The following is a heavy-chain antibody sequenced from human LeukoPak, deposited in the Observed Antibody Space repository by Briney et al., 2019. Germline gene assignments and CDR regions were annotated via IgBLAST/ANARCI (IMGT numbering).Heavy chain of an antibody. V-gene: IGHV3-66*02. CDR3: AGGGEAARSLAY. J-gene: IGHJ4*02. CDR1: GVTSNY. Sequence: GVSLRLSCAASGVTSNYMTWVRQAPGKGLEWVSVIYNGGTTYYADSVKGRFTISRDHSKSTLFVYLQMNSLRTDDTALYYCAGGGEAARSLAYWGQGALVTVCS. CDR2: IYNGGTT. D-gene: IGHD6-6*01.